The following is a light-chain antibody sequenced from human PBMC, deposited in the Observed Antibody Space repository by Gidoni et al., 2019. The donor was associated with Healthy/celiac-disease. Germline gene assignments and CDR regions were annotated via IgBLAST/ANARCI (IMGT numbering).Light chain of an antibody. Sequence: SYELTQPPSVSVSPGQTARITCPGDALPKQYAYWYQQKPGQAPVLVIYKDSERPSGIPERFSGSSSGTTVTLTISGVQAEDEADYYCQSADSSGTYPRVVFGGGTKLTVL. V-gene: IGLV3-25*02. J-gene: IGLJ2*01. CDR1: ALPKQY. CDR3: QSADSSGTYPRVV. CDR2: KDS.